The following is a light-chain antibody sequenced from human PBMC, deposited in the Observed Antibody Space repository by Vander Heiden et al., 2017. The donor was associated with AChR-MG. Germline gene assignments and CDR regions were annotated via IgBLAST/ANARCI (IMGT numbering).Light chain of an antibody. Sequence: EIVLAQSPATLSLSPGEGATLSCRASRSLGTYLAWYQQKPGQAPRLLIYDTSNRATGIPARFSGSGSGTDFTLTISSLEPDDFAVYYCQHRHDWPPGDTFGQGTRLEL. CDR3: QHRHDWPPGDT. J-gene: IGKJ5*01. CDR2: DTS. CDR1: RSLGTY. V-gene: IGKV3-11*01.